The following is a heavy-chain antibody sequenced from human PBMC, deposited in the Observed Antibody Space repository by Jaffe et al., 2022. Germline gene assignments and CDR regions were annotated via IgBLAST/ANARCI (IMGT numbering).Heavy chain of an antibody. Sequence: QLQLQESGPGLVKPSETLSLTCTVSGGSISSSSYYWGWIRQPPGKGLEWIGSIYYSGSTYYNPSLKSRVTISVDTSKNQFSLKLSSVTAADTAVYYCARREDYYGSGSYHGTYDYWGQGTLVTVSS. CDR1: GGSISSSSYY. D-gene: IGHD3-10*01. CDR2: IYYSGST. CDR3: ARREDYYGSGSYHGTYDY. J-gene: IGHJ4*02. V-gene: IGHV4-39*01.